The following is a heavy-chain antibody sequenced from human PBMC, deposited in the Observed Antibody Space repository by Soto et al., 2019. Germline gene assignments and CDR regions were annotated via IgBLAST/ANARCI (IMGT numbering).Heavy chain of an antibody. CDR1: GYTFTRYG. V-gene: IGHV1-18*01. D-gene: IGHD2-8*01. CDR3: AMVDVYVTPSPQDV. J-gene: IGHJ6*02. Sequence: QVQLVQSGAEVKNPGASVKVSCKASGYTFTRYGIGWARKAPGQGLEWMGWINTYNGNTNYAQNVQGRVTLTTDTSTSTAYMELRILRSNDTAIYDCAMVDVYVTPSPQDVWGQWTTVIVSS. CDR2: INTYNGNT.